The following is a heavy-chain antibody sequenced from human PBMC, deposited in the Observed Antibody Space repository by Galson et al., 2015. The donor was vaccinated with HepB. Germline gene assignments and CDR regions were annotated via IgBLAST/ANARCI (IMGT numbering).Heavy chain of an antibody. CDR2: IWYDGSNK. CDR1: GFTFSSYG. D-gene: IGHD3-22*01. Sequence: SLRLSCAASGFTFSSYGMHWVRQAPGKGLEWVAVIWYDGSNKYYADSVKGRFTISRDNSKNTLYLQMNSLRAEDTAVYYCASDGPKPYYYDSSGSVGYFQHWGQGTLVTVSS. V-gene: IGHV3-33*08. J-gene: IGHJ1*01. CDR3: ASDGPKPYYYDSSGSVGYFQH.